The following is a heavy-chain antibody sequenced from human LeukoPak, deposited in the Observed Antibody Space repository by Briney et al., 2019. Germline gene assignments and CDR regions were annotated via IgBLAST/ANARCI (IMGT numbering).Heavy chain of an antibody. D-gene: IGHD2-15*01. J-gene: IGHJ4*02. CDR2: MNPNSGNT. Sequence: ASVKVSCKASGYTFTSYDINWVRQATGQGLEWMGWMNPNSGNTAYAQKFQGRVTMTRNTSISTAYMELSSLRSEGTAVYYCASSVYCSGGSCYSSFDYWGQGTLVTVSS. CDR1: GYTFTSYD. CDR3: ASSVYCSGGSCYSSFDY. V-gene: IGHV1-8*01.